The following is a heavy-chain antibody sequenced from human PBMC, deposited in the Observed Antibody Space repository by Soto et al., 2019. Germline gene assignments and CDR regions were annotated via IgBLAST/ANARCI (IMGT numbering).Heavy chain of an antibody. D-gene: IGHD6-13*01. V-gene: IGHV1-3*01. CDR3: ARDLYSNYYYGMDV. CDR1: GYTFSSYA. J-gene: IGHJ6*02. CDR2: INAGNGNT. Sequence: ASVKVSCKASGYTFSSYAMHWVRQAPGQRLEWMGWINAGNGNTKYSQKFQGRVTITRDTSASTAYMELSSLRSEDTAVYYCARDLYSNYYYGMDVWGQGTTVTVSS.